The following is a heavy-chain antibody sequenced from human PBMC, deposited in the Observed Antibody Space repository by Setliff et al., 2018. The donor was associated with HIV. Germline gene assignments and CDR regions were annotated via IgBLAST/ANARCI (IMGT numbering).Heavy chain of an antibody. CDR3: ARGARGYSYG. J-gene: IGHJ4*02. CDR2: IKQDGSEK. Sequence: GGSLRLSCAGSGFTFSSYWMSWVRQAPGKGLEWVANIKQDGSEKYYVESVKGRFTISRDNANNSLHLQMNSLRAEDTAVYYCARGARGYSYGWGQGTLVTVSS. CDR1: GFTFSSYW. D-gene: IGHD5-18*01. V-gene: IGHV3-7*01.